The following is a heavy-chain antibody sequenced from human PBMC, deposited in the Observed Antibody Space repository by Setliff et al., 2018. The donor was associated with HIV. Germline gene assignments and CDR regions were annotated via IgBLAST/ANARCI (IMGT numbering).Heavy chain of an antibody. J-gene: IGHJ4*02. CDR2: IYHSGST. D-gene: IGHD3-10*01. V-gene: IGHV4-59*08. Sequence: SETLSLTCTVSGGSIRSHYWSWNRQPPGTGLEWIGNIYHSGSTYYNPSLKSRVTISVDTSKNQFSLKLSSVTAADTAVYYCARGRFGELMSYWGQGTLVTVSS. CDR1: GGSIRSHY. CDR3: ARGRFGELMSY.